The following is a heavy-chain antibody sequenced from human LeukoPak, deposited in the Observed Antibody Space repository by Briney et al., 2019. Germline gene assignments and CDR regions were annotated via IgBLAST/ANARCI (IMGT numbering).Heavy chain of an antibody. CDR2: ISSSSSYI. CDR3: ASPYCYDSSGSQRAFDI. CDR1: GFTFSSYS. D-gene: IGHD3-22*01. V-gene: IGHV3-21*01. J-gene: IGHJ3*02. Sequence: GGSLRLSCAASGFTFSSYSMNWVRQAPGKGLEWVSSISSSSSYIYYADSVKGRFTISRDNAKNSLYLQMNSLRAEDTAVYYCASPYCYDSSGSQRAFDIWGQGTMVTVSS.